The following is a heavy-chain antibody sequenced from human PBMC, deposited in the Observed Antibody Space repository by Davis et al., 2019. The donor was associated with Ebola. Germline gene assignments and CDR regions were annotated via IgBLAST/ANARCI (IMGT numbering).Heavy chain of an antibody. CDR3: ARNEDSGYDPYYYYGMDV. V-gene: IGHV4-39*07. CDR1: GGSISSSSYY. J-gene: IGHJ6*02. Sequence: SETLSLTCTVSGGSISSSSYYWGWIRQPPGKGLEWIGSIYYSGSTNYNPSLKSRVTISVDTSKNQFSLKLSSVTAADTAVYYCARNEDSGYDPYYYYGMDVWGQGTTVTVSS. D-gene: IGHD5-12*01. CDR2: IYYSGST.